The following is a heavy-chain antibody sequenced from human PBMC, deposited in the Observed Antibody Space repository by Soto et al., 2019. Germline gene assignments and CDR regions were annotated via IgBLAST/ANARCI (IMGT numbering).Heavy chain of an antibody. V-gene: IGHV3-21*01. CDR3: ARESEDLTSNFDY. Sequence: PGGSLRLSCAASGFTFTRYSMNWVRQAPGKGLEWVSSINSTTNYIYYADSMKGRFTVSRDNAKNSVYLEMNSLSAEDTAVYYCARESEDLTSNFDYWGQGTLVTVSS. CDR2: INSTTNYI. J-gene: IGHJ4*02. CDR1: GFTFTRYS.